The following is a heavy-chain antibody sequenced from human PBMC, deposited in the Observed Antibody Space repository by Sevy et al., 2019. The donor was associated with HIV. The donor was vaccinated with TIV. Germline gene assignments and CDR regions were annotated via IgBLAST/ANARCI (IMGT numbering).Heavy chain of an antibody. CDR3: AAGDYGSGEGY. J-gene: IGHJ4*02. CDR2: IYSGGST. CDR1: GFTVSSNY. D-gene: IGHD3-10*01. Sequence: GGSLRLSCAASGFTVSSNYMSWVRQAPGKGLEWVSVIYSGGSTYYADSVKGRFTISRDNSKNTLYLQMNSLRAEDTAVYYGAAGDYGSGEGYWGQGTLVTVSS. V-gene: IGHV3-53*01.